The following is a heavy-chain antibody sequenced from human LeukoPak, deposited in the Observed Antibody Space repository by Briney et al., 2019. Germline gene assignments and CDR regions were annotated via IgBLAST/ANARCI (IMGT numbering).Heavy chain of an antibody. CDR3: AKGVVAATNAAYYRMDV. CDR1: GFTFSNYG. D-gene: IGHD2-15*01. J-gene: IGHJ6*02. Sequence: GGSLRLSCAASGFTFSNYGMHWVRQAPGKGLEWVAVISYDESDKYYADSVKGRFTISRDNSKNTLYLQMNSLRPEDTAVYYCAKGVVAATNAAYYRMDVWGQGTTVTVSS. V-gene: IGHV3-30*18. CDR2: ISYDESDK.